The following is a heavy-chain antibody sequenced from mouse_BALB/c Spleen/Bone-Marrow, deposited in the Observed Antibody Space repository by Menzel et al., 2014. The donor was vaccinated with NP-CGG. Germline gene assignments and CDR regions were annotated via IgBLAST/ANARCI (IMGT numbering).Heavy chain of an antibody. CDR2: INPDSSTI. CDR1: GFDFSRYW. J-gene: IGHJ3*01. Sequence: EVQGVESGGGLVQPGGSLKLSCAASGFDFSRYWMSWVRQAPGKGLEWIGEINPDSSTINYTPSLKDKFIISRDNAENTLYLQMSKVRSEDTALYYCSRLYYYGNFAYWGQGTLVTVSA. V-gene: IGHV4-1*02. D-gene: IGHD1-1*01. CDR3: SRLYYYGNFAY.